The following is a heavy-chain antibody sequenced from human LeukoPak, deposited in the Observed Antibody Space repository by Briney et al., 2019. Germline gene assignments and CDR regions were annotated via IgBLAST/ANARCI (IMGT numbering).Heavy chain of an antibody. J-gene: IGHJ4*02. CDR3: ARHSARYSSSWYDY. D-gene: IGHD6-13*01. CDR2: IYYSGST. Sequence: SETLSLTCTVSGGSISSYYWSWIRQPPGKGLEWIGYIYYSGSTNYNPSLKSRVTISVDTSKNQFSLKLSSVTAADTAVYYYARHSARYSSSWYDYWGQGTLVTVSS. V-gene: IGHV4-59*08. CDR1: GGSISSYY.